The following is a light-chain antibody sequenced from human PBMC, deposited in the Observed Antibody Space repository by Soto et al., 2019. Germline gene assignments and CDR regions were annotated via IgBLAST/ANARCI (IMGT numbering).Light chain of an antibody. CDR1: SSDIGAYNF. CDR2: DVN. Sequence: QSALTQPASVSGSPGQSITISCTGTSSDIGAYNFVSWYQQHPGKAPKLMLYDVNIRPSGVSNRFSGSKSGNTASLTISGLQAEGEADYYCTSRTTSTTMIFGGGTKVTVL. V-gene: IGLV2-14*03. CDR3: TSRTTSTTMI. J-gene: IGLJ2*01.